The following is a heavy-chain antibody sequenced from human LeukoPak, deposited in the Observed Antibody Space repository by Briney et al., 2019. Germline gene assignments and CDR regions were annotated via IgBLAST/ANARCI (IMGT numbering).Heavy chain of an antibody. Sequence: PSQTLSLTCTVSGGSISSSYWSWVRQPPGKGLEWIGYIDNSGSTNYNPSLKSRVTISLDTPKSQFSLKLSSVTAADTAVYYCARGYCSSTSCYYYFDYWGQGTLVTVSS. D-gene: IGHD2-2*01. CDR3: ARGYCSSTSCYYYFDY. CDR1: GGSISSSY. CDR2: IDNSGST. V-gene: IGHV4-59*01. J-gene: IGHJ4*02.